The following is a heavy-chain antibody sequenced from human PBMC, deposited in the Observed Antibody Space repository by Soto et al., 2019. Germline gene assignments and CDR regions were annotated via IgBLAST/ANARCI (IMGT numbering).Heavy chain of an antibody. CDR3: ARALYSSSSAFFDY. CDR2: IYYSGST. CDR1: GGSISSYY. D-gene: IGHD6-6*01. V-gene: IGHV4-59*01. Sequence: LSLTCTVSGGSISSYYWSWIRQPPGKGLEWIGYIYYSGSTNYNPSLKSRVTISVDTSKNQFSLKLSSVTAADTAVYYCARALYSSSSAFFDYWGQGTLVTVSS. J-gene: IGHJ4*02.